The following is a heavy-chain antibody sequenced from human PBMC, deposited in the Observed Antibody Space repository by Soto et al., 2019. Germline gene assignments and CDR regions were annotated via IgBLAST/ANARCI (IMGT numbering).Heavy chain of an antibody. CDR1: GGSISSGGSS. V-gene: IGHV4-30-2*01. CDR2: IYHSGST. Sequence: QLKLQESGSGLVKPSQTLSLTCAVSGGSISSGGSSWSWIRQPPGKGLEWIGYIYHSGSTYYNPSLKSRVTISVDRSQNQFSLKLSSVTAADTAVYYCARGQVVAAQHWGQGTLVTVSS. J-gene: IGHJ4*02. D-gene: IGHD2-15*01. CDR3: ARGQVVAAQH.